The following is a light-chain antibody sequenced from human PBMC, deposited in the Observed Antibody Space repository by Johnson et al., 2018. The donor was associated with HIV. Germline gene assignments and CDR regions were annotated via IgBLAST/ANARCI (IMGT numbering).Light chain of an antibody. CDR2: DNN. J-gene: IGLJ1*01. CDR1: SSNIGNNY. V-gene: IGLV1-51*01. CDR3: GTWDSSLIAFYV. Sequence: QSVLTQPPSVSAAPGQKVTISCSGSSSNIGNNYVSWYQQVPGTAPKLLIYDNNKRPSGIPDRFSGSKSGTSATLGITGLQTGDEADYYCGTWDSSLIAFYVFGTGTKVTVL.